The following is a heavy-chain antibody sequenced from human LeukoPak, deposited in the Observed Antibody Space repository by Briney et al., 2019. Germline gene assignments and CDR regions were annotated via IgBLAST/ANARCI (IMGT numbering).Heavy chain of an antibody. V-gene: IGHV3-53*01. CDR3: ARRPGN. CDR2: IYSGGAI. Sequence: GGPLRLSCVASGFAVGRNYMSWVCQAPGKGLECVSLIYSGGAIRYADSVKGRFTISRDSSKNTLFLQMNDLTVEDTARYYCARRPGNWGQGILVTVSS. CDR1: GFAVGRNY. D-gene: IGHD1-14*01. J-gene: IGHJ4*02.